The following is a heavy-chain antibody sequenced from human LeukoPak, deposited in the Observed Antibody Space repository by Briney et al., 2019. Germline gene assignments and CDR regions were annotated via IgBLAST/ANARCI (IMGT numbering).Heavy chain of an antibody. CDR3: AADLNSSSWYYYYYYMDV. J-gene: IGHJ6*03. D-gene: IGHD6-13*01. CDR1: GYTFTSYA. Sequence: ASVKVSCKASGYTFTSYAMHWVRQAPGQRLEWMGWINAGNGNTKYSQKFQGRVTITRDTSASTAYMELSSLRSEDTAVYYCAADLNSSSWYYYYYYMDVWGKGTTVTVSS. CDR2: INAGNGNT. V-gene: IGHV1-3*01.